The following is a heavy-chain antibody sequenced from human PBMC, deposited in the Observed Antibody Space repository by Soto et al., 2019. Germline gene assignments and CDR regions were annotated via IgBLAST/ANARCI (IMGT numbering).Heavy chain of an antibody. CDR2: IYYSGST. Sequence: SETLSLTCTVSGGSISSGGYYWSWIRQHPGKGLEWIGYIYYSGSTYSNPSLKSRVTISVDTSKNQFSLKLSSVTAADTAVYYCTRAGEDNWNYDTRYFDYWGQGTLVTVSS. CDR3: TRAGEDNWNYDTRYFDY. J-gene: IGHJ4*02. CDR1: GGSISSGGYY. V-gene: IGHV4-31*03. D-gene: IGHD1-7*01.